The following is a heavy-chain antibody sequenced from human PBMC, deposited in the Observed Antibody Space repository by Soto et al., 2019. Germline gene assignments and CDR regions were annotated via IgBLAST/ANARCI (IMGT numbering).Heavy chain of an antibody. CDR2: IYYSGST. CDR1: GGSISSYY. CDR3: ARGDYYGSGSYETWFDP. Sequence: QVQLQESGPGLVKPSETLSLTCTVSGGSISSYYWSWIRQPPGKGLQWIGYIYYSGSTNSNPSLTSRVTISVDTSKNQFALKLSSVTAADTAVYYCARGDYYGSGSYETWFDPWGQGTLVTVSS. J-gene: IGHJ5*02. V-gene: IGHV4-59*01. D-gene: IGHD3-10*01.